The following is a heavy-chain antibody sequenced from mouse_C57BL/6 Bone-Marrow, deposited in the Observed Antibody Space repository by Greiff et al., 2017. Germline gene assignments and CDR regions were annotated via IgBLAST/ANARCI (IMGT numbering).Heavy chain of an antibody. V-gene: IGHV5-6*01. CDR2: ISSGGSYT. J-gene: IGHJ3*01. CDR1: GFTFSSYG. Sequence: EVQRVESGGDLVKPGGSLKLSCAASGFTFSSYGMSWVRQTPDKRLEWVATISSGGSYTYYPGSVKGRFTISRDNAKNTLYLQMSSLKSEDTAMYYCARQGAYWGQGTLVTVSA. CDR3: ARQGAY.